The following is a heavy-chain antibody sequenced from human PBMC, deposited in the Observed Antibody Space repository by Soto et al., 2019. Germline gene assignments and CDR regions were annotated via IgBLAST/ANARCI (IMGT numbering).Heavy chain of an antibody. J-gene: IGHJ3*02. Sequence: QLHLVQSGAVVKKPGASVTVSCSASGYPVTAYYMHWVRQAPGRGLEWMGGINPATGAAKYTQTFQGRVTTTRDTTTSTVFREMSGLTSEDTAAFYCARGGGIGVAGSAAFDMWGQGTLVTVSS. D-gene: IGHD3-3*01. CDR2: INPATGAA. CDR1: GYPVTAYY. CDR3: ARGGGIGVAGSAAFDM. V-gene: IGHV1-2*02.